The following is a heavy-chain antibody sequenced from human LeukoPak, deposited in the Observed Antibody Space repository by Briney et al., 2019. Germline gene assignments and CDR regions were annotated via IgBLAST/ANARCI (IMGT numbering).Heavy chain of an antibody. J-gene: IGHJ4*02. D-gene: IGHD3-22*01. CDR3: AVGDYYDSSGYKGEY. CDR1: GGSISSSNW. CDR2: IYHSGST. Sequence: PSGTLSLTCAVSGGSISSSNWWSWVRQPPGKGLEWIGEIYHSGSTNYNPSLKSRVTISVDKSKNQFSLKLSSVTAADTAVYYCAVGDYYDSSGYKGEYWGQGTLVTVSS. V-gene: IGHV4-4*02.